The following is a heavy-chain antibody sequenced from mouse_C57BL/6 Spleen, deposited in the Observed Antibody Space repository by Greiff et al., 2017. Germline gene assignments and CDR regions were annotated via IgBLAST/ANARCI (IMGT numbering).Heavy chain of an antibody. Sequence: VQLQQSGAELVKPGASVKISCKASGYAFSSYWMNWVKQRPGKGLEWIGQIYPGDGDTNYNGKFKGKATLTADKSSSTAYMQLSSLTSEDSAVYFCARKGGNYTAWFAYWGQGTLVTVSA. J-gene: IGHJ3*01. CDR1: GYAFSSYW. CDR2: IYPGDGDT. D-gene: IGHD2-1*01. CDR3: ARKGGNYTAWFAY. V-gene: IGHV1-80*01.